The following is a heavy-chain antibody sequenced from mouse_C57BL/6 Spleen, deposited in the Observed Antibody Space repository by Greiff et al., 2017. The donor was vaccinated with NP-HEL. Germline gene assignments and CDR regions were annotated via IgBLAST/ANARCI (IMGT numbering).Heavy chain of an antibody. CDR3: ARDLGRGWYFDV. CDR1: GYSFTGYY. CDR2: IYPYNGVS. V-gene: IGHV1-31*01. Sequence: VQLKESGPELVKPGASVKISCKASGYSFTGYYMHWVKQSHGNILDWIGYIYPYNGVSSYNQKFKGKATLTVDKSSSTAYMELRSLTSEDSAVYYGARDLGRGWYFDVWGTGTTVTVSS. J-gene: IGHJ1*03. D-gene: IGHD4-1*01.